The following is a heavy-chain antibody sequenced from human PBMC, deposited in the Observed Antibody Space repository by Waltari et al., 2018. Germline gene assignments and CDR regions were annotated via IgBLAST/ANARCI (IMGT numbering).Heavy chain of an antibody. V-gene: IGHV1-69*13. CDR3: ARDRGSYGALDAFDI. Sequence: QVQLVQSGAEVKKHGSSVKVSCKASGGTFSSYAISWVRQAPGKGLEWMGWIIPIFGTANNEQKFQGRVTITADESTSTAYMELSILRSEDTAVYYCARDRGSYGALDAFDIWGQGTMVTVSS. CDR1: GGTFSSYA. CDR2: IIPIFGTA. J-gene: IGHJ3*02. D-gene: IGHD1-26*01.